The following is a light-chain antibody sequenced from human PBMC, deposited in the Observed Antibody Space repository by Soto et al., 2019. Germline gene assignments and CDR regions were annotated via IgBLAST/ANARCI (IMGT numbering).Light chain of an antibody. CDR1: QSVSSN. V-gene: IGKV3D-15*01. J-gene: IGKJ4*01. CDR2: GTS. Sequence: EIVMTQSPATLSVSPGDRATLSCRASQSVSSNLAWYQQKPGQAPRLLIYGTSTRATGIPDRFSGSGSGTGFTLSISRLEPEDFAVYYCQQYANSPLLTFGGGTKVDIK. CDR3: QQYANSPLLT.